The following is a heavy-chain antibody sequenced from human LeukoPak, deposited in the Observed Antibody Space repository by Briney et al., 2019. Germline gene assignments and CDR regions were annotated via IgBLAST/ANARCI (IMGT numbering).Heavy chain of an antibody. CDR3: ARRDSSGWNYFDY. J-gene: IGHJ4*02. CDR2: MNPHNGDT. CDR1: GYTFTNSD. D-gene: IGHD6-19*01. V-gene: IGHV1-8*03. Sequence: GASVKVSCKASGYTFTNSDINWVRQATGQGLEWMGWMNPHNGDTGYAQKFQGRVTITRDTSISTAYMELSSLRSEDTAVYYCARRDSSGWNYFDYWGQGTLVTVSS.